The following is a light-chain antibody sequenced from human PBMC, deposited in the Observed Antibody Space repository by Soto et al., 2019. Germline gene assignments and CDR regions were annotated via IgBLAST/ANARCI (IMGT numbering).Light chain of an antibody. CDR2: EVS. CDR1: RSDVGGYNY. Sequence: QSALTQPASVSGSPGQSITISCTGTRSDVGGYNYFSWYQQHPGKAPKLMIYEVSNRPSGVSNRFSGSKSGNTASLTIAGLVAEDEDDYYCSLYPSSSSDDVFGCGSKLTLL. CDR3: SLYPSSSSDDV. V-gene: IGLV2-14*01. J-gene: IGLJ1*01.